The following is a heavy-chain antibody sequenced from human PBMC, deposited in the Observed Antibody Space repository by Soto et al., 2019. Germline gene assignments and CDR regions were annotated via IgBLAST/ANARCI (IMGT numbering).Heavy chain of an antibody. J-gene: IGHJ6*02. CDR3: AKDKMYIADHYGMDV. CDR1: GYSFTNYG. D-gene: IGHD6-13*01. CDR2: ISAYNGNT. V-gene: IGHV1-18*01. Sequence: QDRLVQSGVEVKKPGASVRVSCKASGYSFTNYGITWVRQAPGQGFEWMGWISAYNGNTNYAQKFQGRVTLTTDASTSTAYLELRSLRSDDTAVYYCAKDKMYIADHYGMDVWGQGTTVTVSS.